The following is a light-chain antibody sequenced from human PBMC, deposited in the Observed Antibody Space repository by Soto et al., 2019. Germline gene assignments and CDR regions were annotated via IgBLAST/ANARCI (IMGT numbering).Light chain of an antibody. CDR2: DAS. J-gene: IGKJ3*01. V-gene: IGKV3-20*01. CDR3: QHYGTSAL. Sequence: EIVLTQSPGTLSLSPGERATLSCRASQSVSSSYLAWYQRKPGQAPRLLIYDASRATGIPDRFSASGSGTDFTLTITRLEPEDFAVYYCQHYGTSALFGPGTKVEI. CDR1: QSVSSSY.